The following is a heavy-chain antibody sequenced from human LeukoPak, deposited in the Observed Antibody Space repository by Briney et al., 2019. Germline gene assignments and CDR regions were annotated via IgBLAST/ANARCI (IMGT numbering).Heavy chain of an antibody. Sequence: GGSLRLSCAASGFTFSNARMSWVRQAPGKGLEWVGRIKSKTDGGTTDYAAPVKGRFTISRDDSKNTLYLQMNSLKTEDTAVHYCTTDSWDITMIPWFDPWGQGTLVTVSS. D-gene: IGHD3-22*01. CDR3: TTDSWDITMIPWFDP. CDR1: GFTFSNAR. J-gene: IGHJ5*02. CDR2: IKSKTDGGTT. V-gene: IGHV3-15*01.